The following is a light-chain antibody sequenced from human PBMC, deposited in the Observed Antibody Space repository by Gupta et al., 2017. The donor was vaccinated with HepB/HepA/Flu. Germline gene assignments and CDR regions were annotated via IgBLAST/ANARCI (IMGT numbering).Light chain of an antibody. V-gene: IGLV1-44*01. J-gene: IGLJ2*01. CDR2: SND. CDR1: HSNIGDNG. Sequence: QSVLTQPPSASGTPGQRVTISCSGGHSNIGDNGVDWYQQPPGTAPKLLIYSNDARPSGVPDRFSGSKSGTSASLAISGLQSEDEADYHCAAWDNSLNGPVFGGGTKLTVL. CDR3: AAWDNSLNGPV.